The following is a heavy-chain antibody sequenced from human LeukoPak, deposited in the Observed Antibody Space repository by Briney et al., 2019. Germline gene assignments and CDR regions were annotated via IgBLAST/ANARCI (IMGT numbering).Heavy chain of an antibody. J-gene: IGHJ4*02. CDR3: ARTDDYPWYFDY. D-gene: IGHD5-24*01. Sequence: SETLSLTCTVSGYSISSGYYWGWIRPPPGKGLEWIGSIYHSGSTYSNPSLKSRVTISVDTSKNQFSLKLSSVTAADTAVYYCARTDDYPWYFDYWGQGTLVTVSS. CDR1: GYSISSGYY. V-gene: IGHV4-38-2*02. CDR2: IYHSGST.